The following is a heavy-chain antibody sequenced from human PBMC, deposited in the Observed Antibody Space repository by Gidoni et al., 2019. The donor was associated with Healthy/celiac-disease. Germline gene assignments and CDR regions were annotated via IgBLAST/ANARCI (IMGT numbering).Heavy chain of an antibody. D-gene: IGHD6-13*01. CDR3: ASQAAAGRAHFDY. CDR1: GGSISSSSYY. CDR2: IYYSGST. V-gene: IGHV4-39*01. J-gene: IGHJ4*02. Sequence: QLQLQESGPGLVKPSETLSLPCTVSGGSISSSSYYWGWIRQPPGKGLEWIGSIYYSGSTYYNPSLKSRVTISVDTSKNQFSLKLSSVTAADTAVYYCASQAAAGRAHFDYWGQGTLVTVSS.